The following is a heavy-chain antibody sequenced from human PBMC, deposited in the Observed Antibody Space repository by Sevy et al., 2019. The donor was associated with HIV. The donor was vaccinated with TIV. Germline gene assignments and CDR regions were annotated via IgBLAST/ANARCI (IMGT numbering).Heavy chain of an antibody. Sequence: ASVKVSCKASGYTFTSYGISWVRQAPGQGLEWMGWISAYNGNTNYAQKLQGRVTMTTDTSTGTAYMELRSLRSDDTAVYYCARADCTNGVCYGLDYWGQGTLVTVSS. D-gene: IGHD2-8*01. CDR3: ARADCTNGVCYGLDY. CDR2: ISAYNGNT. J-gene: IGHJ4*02. CDR1: GYTFTSYG. V-gene: IGHV1-18*01.